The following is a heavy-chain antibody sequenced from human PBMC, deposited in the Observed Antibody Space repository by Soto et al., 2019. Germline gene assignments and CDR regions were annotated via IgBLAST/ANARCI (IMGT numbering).Heavy chain of an antibody. CDR2: IWYDGSNK. J-gene: IGHJ2*01. CDR1: GFTFSSYG. Sequence: GGSLRLSCAASGFTFSSYGMHWVRQAPGKGLEWVAVIWYDGSNKYYADSVKGRFTISRDNSKNTLYLQMDSLRDEDTAVYYCAREAGTPGLWYFDLWGRGTLVTVSS. D-gene: IGHD1-1*01. V-gene: IGHV3-33*01. CDR3: AREAGTPGLWYFDL.